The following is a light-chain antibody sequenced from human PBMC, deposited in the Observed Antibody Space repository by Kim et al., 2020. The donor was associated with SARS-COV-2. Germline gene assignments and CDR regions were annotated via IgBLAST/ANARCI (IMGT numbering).Light chain of an antibody. CDR3: CSYAGSYSWV. CDR1: SSDVTAYDF. J-gene: IGLJ3*02. Sequence: QSALTQPRSVSGSPGQSVTISCTGSSSDVTAYDFVSWYQHYPGSAPKLIIYDVDKRPSGVPDRFSGSRSGNTASLTISGLQAEDEAHYFCCSYAGSYSWVFGGGTQLTVL. V-gene: IGLV2-11*01. CDR2: DVD.